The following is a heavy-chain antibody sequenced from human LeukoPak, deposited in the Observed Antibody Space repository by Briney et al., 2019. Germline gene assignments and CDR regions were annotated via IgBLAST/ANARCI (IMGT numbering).Heavy chain of an antibody. V-gene: IGHV3-23*01. CDR2: ISGSGGST. CDR3: AKGPPDISSGYYYDGRYYFDY. Sequence: GGSLRLSCAASGFTFSSYAMSWVRQAPGKGLEWVSAISGSGGSTYYADSVKGRFTISRDNSKNTLYLQMNSLRAEDTAVYYCAKGPPDISSGYYYDGRYYFDYWGQGTLVTVSS. D-gene: IGHD3-22*01. J-gene: IGHJ4*02. CDR1: GFTFSSYA.